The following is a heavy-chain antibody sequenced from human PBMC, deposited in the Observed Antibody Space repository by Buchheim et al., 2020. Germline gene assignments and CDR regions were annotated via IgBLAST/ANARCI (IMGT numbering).Heavy chain of an antibody. J-gene: IGHJ4*02. CDR2: ISGSGGST. V-gene: IGHV3-23*01. Sequence: EVQLLEPGGGLVQPGGSLRLSCAAPGFTFSNYAMNWVRQAPGKGLEWVSEISGSGGSTYYADSVKGRFTISRDNSKNTLYLQMNSLRAEDTAVYYCARRVGTTTRYFDYWGQGTL. CDR1: GFTFSNYA. D-gene: IGHD1-26*01. CDR3: ARRVGTTTRYFDY.